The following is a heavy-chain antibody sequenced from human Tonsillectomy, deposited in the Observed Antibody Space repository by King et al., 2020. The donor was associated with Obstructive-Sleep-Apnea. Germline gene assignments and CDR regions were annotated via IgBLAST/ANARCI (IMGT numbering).Heavy chain of an antibody. CDR3: AKDASELTVVAPGYFDD. CDR1: GFTFNIYG. D-gene: IGHD2-15*01. Sequence: HVQLVESGGGVVQPGRSLRLSCAASGFTFNIYGMHWVRQAPGKGLEWVAIISYDGSNKYYADSVKGRFTISRDNSENTLYLQMNSLRAEDTAVYYCAKDASELTVVAPGYFDDWRQGTLVTVSS. CDR2: ISYDGSNK. J-gene: IGHJ4*02. V-gene: IGHV3-30*18.